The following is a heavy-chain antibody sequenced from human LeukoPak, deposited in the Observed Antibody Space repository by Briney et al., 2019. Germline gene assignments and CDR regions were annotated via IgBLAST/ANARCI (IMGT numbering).Heavy chain of an antibody. CDR1: GFPFSSYT. CDR2: ISYSSCYI. D-gene: IGHD4-17*01. Sequence: GGSLRLSCVGSGFPFSSYTLFWVRQAPGKGLEWVSSISYSSCYIYYGDSVKGRFTISRDNTKNSLNLQMDSLRTEDTAVYYCASRNYGEEYWGQGTLVTVSS. V-gene: IGHV3-21*06. J-gene: IGHJ4*02. CDR3: ASRNYGEEY.